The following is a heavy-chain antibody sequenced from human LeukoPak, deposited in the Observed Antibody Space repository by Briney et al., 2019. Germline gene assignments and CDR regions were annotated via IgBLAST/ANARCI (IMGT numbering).Heavy chain of an antibody. CDR3: ARGGGGTYWDY. D-gene: IGHD2-15*01. Sequence: GGSLRLSCAASVFTFSSYSMNWVRQAPGKGLEWVSSISSSSSYIYYADSVKGRFTISRDNAKNSLYLQMNSLRAEDTAVYYCARGGGGTYWDYWGQGTLVTVSS. CDR1: VFTFSSYS. CDR2: ISSSSSYI. V-gene: IGHV3-21*01. J-gene: IGHJ4*02.